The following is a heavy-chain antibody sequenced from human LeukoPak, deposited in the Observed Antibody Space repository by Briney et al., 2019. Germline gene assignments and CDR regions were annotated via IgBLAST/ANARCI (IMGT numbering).Heavy chain of an antibody. V-gene: IGHV4-39*01. J-gene: IGHJ4*02. D-gene: IGHD6-13*01. Sequence: SETLSLTCTVSGGSISSSSYYWGWIRQPPGKGLEWIGSIYYSGSTYYNPSLKSRVTISVDTSKNQFSLKLSSVTAADTAVYYCARQVKSIAAAAKRGGYFDYWGQGTLVTVSS. CDR1: GGSISSSSYY. CDR2: IYYSGST. CDR3: ARQVKSIAAAAKRGGYFDY.